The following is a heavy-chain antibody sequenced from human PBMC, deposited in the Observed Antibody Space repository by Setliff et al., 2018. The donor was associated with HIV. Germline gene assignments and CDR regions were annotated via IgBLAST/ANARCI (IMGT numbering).Heavy chain of an antibody. CDR3: ATLDPSGGNFLAY. CDR2: IYYSGST. D-gene: IGHD2-21*02. J-gene: IGHJ4*02. V-gene: IGHV4-30-4*08. CDR1: GGSISSGDYY. Sequence: SETLSLTCTVSGGSISSGDYYWSWIRQHPGKGLEWIGYIYYSGSTSYNPSLKSRVTISVDTSKMQFSLRLTSVTAADTAVYYCATLDPSGGNFLAYWGQGTLVTVSS.